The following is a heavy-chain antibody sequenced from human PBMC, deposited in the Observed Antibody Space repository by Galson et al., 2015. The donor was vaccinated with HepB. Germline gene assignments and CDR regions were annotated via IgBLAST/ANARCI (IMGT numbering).Heavy chain of an antibody. CDR2: IKSKTDGETT. V-gene: IGHV3-15*01. Sequence: SLRLSCAASGFPFNNAWMTWVRQAPGMGLEWVGRIKSKTDGETTDYAAPAKGRFTISRDDSKNRLYLQMNSLKTGDTAVYYCTTDVYYSTYWSWLDPWGQGTLVTVSS. J-gene: IGHJ5*02. D-gene: IGHD2-8*02. CDR1: GFPFNNAW. CDR3: TTDVYYSTYWSWLDP.